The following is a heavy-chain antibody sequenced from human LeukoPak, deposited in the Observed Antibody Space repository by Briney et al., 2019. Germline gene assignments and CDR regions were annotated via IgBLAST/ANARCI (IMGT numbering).Heavy chain of an antibody. CDR1: GGSISSSSYY. Sequence: PSETLSLTCTVSGGSISSSSYYWGRIRQPPGKWLEWIGSIYYSGSTYYHPSLKSRVTISVDTSKNQFSLKLSSVTAADTAVYYCARLVSPITMIVVAVGGFDIWGQGTMVTVSS. V-gene: IGHV4-39*01. CDR2: IYYSGST. CDR3: ARLVSPITMIVVAVGGFDI. D-gene: IGHD3-22*01. J-gene: IGHJ3*02.